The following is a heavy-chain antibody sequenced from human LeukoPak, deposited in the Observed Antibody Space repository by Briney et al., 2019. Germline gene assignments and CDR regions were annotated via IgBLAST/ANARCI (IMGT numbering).Heavy chain of an antibody. CDR3: ARDVVVTANGYYYCYYMDV. CDR1: GYTFTGYY. Sequence: ASVKVSCKASGYTFTGYYMHWVRQAPGQGLEWMGWINPNSGGTNYAQKFQGRVTMTRDTSISTAYMELSRLRSDDTAVYYCARDVVVTANGYYYCYYMDVWGKGTTVTVSS. J-gene: IGHJ6*03. CDR2: INPNSGGT. V-gene: IGHV1-2*02. D-gene: IGHD2-21*02.